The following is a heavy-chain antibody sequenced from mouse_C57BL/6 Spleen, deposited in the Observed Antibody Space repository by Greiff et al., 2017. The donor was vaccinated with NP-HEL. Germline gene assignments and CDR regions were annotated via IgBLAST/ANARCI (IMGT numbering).Heavy chain of an antibody. CDR3: ARRTTVHYFDS. V-gene: IGHV1-81*01. D-gene: IGHD1-1*01. CDR2: IYPRSGNT. Sequence: QVQLKESGAELARPGASVKLSCKASGYTFTSYGISWVKQRTGQGLEWIGEIYPRSGNTYYNEKFKGKATLTADKSSSTAYMELRSLTSEDSAVYFCARRTTVHYFDSWGPGTTLTVSS. J-gene: IGHJ2*01. CDR1: GYTFTSYG.